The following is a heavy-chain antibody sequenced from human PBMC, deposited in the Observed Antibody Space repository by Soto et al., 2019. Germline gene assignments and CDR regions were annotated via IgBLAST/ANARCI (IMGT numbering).Heavy chain of an antibody. CDR3: ASPVPLIAARPNYYGMDV. D-gene: IGHD6-6*01. CDR2: IIPIFGTA. CDR1: GGTFSSYA. V-gene: IGHV1-69*01. J-gene: IGHJ6*02. Sequence: QVQLVQSGAEVKKPGSSVKVSCKASGGTFSSYAISWVRQAPGQGLEWMGGIIPIFGTANYAQKFQGRVTITADESTSTAYMALSSLRSEDTAVYYCASPVPLIAARPNYYGMDVWGQGTTVTVSS.